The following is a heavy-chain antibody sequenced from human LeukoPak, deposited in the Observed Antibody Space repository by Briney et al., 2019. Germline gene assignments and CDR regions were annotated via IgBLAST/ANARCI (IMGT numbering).Heavy chain of an antibody. CDR1: GFTFSSYS. D-gene: IGHD3-10*01. CDR2: ISSSSSYI. J-gene: IGHJ3*02. CDR3: ASYYYGSGGDAFDI. V-gene: IGHV3-21*01. Sequence: GGSLRLSCAASGFTFSSYSMNWVRQAPGKGLEWVSSISSSSSYIYYADSMKGRFTISRDNAKNSLYLQMNSLRAEDTAMYYCASYYYGSGGDAFDIWGQGTMVTVSS.